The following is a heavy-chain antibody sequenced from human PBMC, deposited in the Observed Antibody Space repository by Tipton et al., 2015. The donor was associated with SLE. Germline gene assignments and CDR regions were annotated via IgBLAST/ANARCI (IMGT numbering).Heavy chain of an antibody. CDR2: ISGSGGSL. CDR1: GFTFSNYA. V-gene: IGHV3-23*01. Sequence: SLRLSCAASGFTFSNYAMSWVRQAPGKGLEWVSAISGSGGSLYYADSMKGRLTISRDNSDNTQFLQMNSLRAEDTAIYYCAKGLNAEVATIDYWGQGTLVTVSS. D-gene: IGHD5-24*01. CDR3: AKGLNAEVATIDY. J-gene: IGHJ4*02.